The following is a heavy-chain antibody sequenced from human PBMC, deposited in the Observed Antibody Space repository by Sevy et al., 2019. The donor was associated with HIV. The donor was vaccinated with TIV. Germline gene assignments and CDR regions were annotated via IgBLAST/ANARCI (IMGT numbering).Heavy chain of an antibody. Sequence: GGSLRLYCAASGFKFDNYAMAWVRQAPGQGLVWVSAISVSGRLSYADSVKGRFTISRDSSKKMIYLHLNSLRADDTATYYCAKDGYSSGLLYYFYHWGQGTLVTVSS. CDR3: AKDGYSSGLLYYFYH. V-gene: IGHV3-23*01. CDR1: GFKFDNYA. D-gene: IGHD6-19*01. CDR2: ISVSGRL. J-gene: IGHJ4*02.